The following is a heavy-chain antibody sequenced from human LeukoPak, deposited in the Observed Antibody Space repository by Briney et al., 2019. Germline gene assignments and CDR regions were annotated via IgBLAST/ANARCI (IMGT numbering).Heavy chain of an antibody. J-gene: IGHJ4*02. Sequence: GGSLRLSCTASAFTSSTYWMTWVRQAPGKGLEWVATIKEDGGQKYYVDSVKGRFTISRDNAKKSLYLQMNTLRVEDTAVYFCAGGGGWLIDYWGQGTLVTVSS. D-gene: IGHD6-19*01. CDR1: AFTSSTYW. CDR2: IKEDGGQK. V-gene: IGHV3-7*01. CDR3: AGGGGWLIDY.